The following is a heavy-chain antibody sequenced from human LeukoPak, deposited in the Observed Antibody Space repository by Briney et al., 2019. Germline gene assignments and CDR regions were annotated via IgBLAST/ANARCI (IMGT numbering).Heavy chain of an antibody. J-gene: IGHJ3*02. CDR1: GYTFTGYY. CDR3: ARNGDPWGFRRFDI. CDR2: INPNSGGT. Sequence: ASVKVSCKASGYTFTGYYMHWVRQAPGQGLEWMGWINPNSGGTNYAQKFQGRVTMTRDTSISTAYMELSRLRSDDTAVYYCARNGDPWGFRRFDIWGQGTMVTVSS. D-gene: IGHD7-27*01. V-gene: IGHV1-2*02.